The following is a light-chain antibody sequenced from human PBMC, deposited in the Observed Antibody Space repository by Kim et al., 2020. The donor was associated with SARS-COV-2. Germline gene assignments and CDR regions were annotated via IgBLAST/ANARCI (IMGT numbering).Light chain of an antibody. CDR2: KAS. CDR3: QQYDTYPWT. CDR1: QSISSS. V-gene: IGKV1-5*03. J-gene: IGKJ1*01. Sequence: ASVGDSVTITCRASQSISSSLAWYQQKPGKAPKLLMYKASSLESGVPLRFSGSGSGTEFTLTISSLQPDDFAPYYCQQYDTYPWTFGQGTTVDIK.